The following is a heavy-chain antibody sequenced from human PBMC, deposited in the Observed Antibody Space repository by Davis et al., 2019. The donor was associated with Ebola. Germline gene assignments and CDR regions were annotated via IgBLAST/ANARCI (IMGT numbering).Heavy chain of an antibody. CDR3: ARQPGNTVTSAFDV. Sequence: SVQVSCKASGGTFSTYGFSWVRQAPGQGLEWMGGIVPIFDTTKYAQKFQGRVTINADESTSTVFMELHSLRSDETAVYYCARQPGNTVTSAFDVWGQGTMVTVSS. CDR1: GGTFSTYG. CDR2: IVPIFDTT. J-gene: IGHJ3*01. V-gene: IGHV1-69*13. D-gene: IGHD4-17*01.